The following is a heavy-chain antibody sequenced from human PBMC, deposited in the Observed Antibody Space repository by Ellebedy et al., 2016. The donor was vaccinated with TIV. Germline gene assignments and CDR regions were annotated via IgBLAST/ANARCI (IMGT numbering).Heavy chain of an antibody. J-gene: IGHJ4*02. CDR3: ARDGGSGSYWEGFDY. CDR1: GFTFSNYW. D-gene: IGHD3-10*01. V-gene: IGHV3-7*01. Sequence: GESLKISCAASGFTFSNYWMTWVRQAPGKGLEWVANIKQDGSEKYSIDSVKGRFSISRDNAKNSMYLQMNSLRVEDTAVYYCARDGGSGSYWEGFDYWGQGTLVTVSS. CDR2: IKQDGSEK.